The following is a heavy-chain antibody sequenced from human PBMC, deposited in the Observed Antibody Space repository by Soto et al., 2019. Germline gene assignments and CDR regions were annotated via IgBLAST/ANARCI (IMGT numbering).Heavy chain of an antibody. CDR1: GFTFSSYA. V-gene: IGHV3-30-3*01. Sequence: PGGSLRLSCAASGFTFSSYAMHWVRQAPGKGLEWVAVISYDGSNKYYADSVKGRFTISRDNSKNTLYLQMNSLRAEDTAVYYCARDKWAIYSGYENKWFDPWGHGTLVTVSS. J-gene: IGHJ5*02. CDR3: ARDKWAIYSGYENKWFDP. D-gene: IGHD5-12*01. CDR2: ISYDGSNK.